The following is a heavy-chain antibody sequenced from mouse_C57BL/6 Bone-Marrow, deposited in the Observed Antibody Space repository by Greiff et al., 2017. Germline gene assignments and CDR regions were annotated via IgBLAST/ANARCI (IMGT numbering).Heavy chain of an antibody. CDR3: ARLTGNAY. D-gene: IGHD4-1*01. Sequence: EVQGVESGGGLVKPGGSLKLSCAASGFTFSDYGMHWVRQAPETGLEWVAYISSGSSTIYYADTVKGRFTISRDNAKNTLCLQMTSLRSEDTAMYYCARLTGNAYWGQGTLVTVSA. V-gene: IGHV5-17*01. CDR2: ISSGSSTI. J-gene: IGHJ3*01. CDR1: GFTFSDYG.